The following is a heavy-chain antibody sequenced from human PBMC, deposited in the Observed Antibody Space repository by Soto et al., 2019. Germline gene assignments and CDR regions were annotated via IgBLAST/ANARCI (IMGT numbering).Heavy chain of an antibody. CDR1: GGSIRNGGYY. CDR3: ARAVRSARHYLDY. Sequence: TSETLSLTCTVSGGSIRNGGYYWSWIPQHPGKGLEWIGFIYYRGSTYYNPSLKSRVTLSVDTSKNQFSLKLSSVTAADTAVYYCARAVRSARHYLDYWGQGTLVTVSS. V-gene: IGHV4-31*03. CDR2: IYYRGST. D-gene: IGHD6-6*01. J-gene: IGHJ4*02.